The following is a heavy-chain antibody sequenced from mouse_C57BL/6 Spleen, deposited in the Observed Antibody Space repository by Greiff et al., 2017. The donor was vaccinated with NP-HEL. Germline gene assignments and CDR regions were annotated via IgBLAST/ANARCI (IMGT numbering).Heavy chain of an antibody. CDR3: ARGHYYGSRYYAMDY. CDR2: IFPGSGST. J-gene: IGHJ4*01. CDR1: GYTFTDYY. D-gene: IGHD1-1*01. Sequence: QVQLQQSGPELVKPGASVKISCKASGYTFTDYYINWVKQRPGQGLEWIGWIFPGSGSTYYNEKFKGKATLTVDKSSSTAYMLLRSLTSEDSAVYFGARGHYYGSRYYAMDYWGQGTSVTVSS. V-gene: IGHV1-75*01.